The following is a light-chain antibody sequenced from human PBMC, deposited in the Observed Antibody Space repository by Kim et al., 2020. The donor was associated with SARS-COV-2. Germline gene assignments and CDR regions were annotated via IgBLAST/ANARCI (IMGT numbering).Light chain of an antibody. V-gene: IGKV1-39*01. J-gene: IGKJ2*01. Sequence: DIQMTQSPSSLSASVEDRVTITCRASQTIRTYLNWYQQKPGKAPKLLIYDASSLQGGVPSRFSGSGSGTDFTLTISSLQPQDFATYYCHHSYSTPYTFGQGTKLEI. CDR1: QTIRTY. CDR2: DAS. CDR3: HHSYSTPYT.